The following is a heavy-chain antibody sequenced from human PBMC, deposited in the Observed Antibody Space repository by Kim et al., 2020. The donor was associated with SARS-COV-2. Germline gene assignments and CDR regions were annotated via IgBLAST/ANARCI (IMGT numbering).Heavy chain of an antibody. Sequence: SETLSLTCTVSGASISSYFWSWIRQPPGKRLEWIGYISNNGNTNYNPSLKSRVTISRDTSKNQFSLDLRSVTAADTAVYYCATIFGVIVSDSFDIWYQGT. V-gene: IGHV4-59*08. CDR1: GASISSYF. D-gene: IGHD3-3*01. J-gene: IGHJ3*02. CDR3: ATIFGVIVSDSFDI. CDR2: ISNNGNT.